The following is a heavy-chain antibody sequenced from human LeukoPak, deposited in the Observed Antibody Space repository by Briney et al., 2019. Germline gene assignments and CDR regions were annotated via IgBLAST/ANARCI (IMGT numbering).Heavy chain of an antibody. CDR1: GYTFTGYY. Sequence: ASVKVSCKASGYTFTGYYMHWVRQAPGQGLEWMGWINPNSGGTNYAQKFQGRVTMTRDTSISTAYMELSRLRSDDTAVYYCASIGLPQGGYNYYYYYGMDVWGQGTTVTVSS. CDR3: ASIGLPQGGYNYYYYYGMDV. V-gene: IGHV1-2*02. J-gene: IGHJ6*02. CDR2: INPNSGGT. D-gene: IGHD6-13*01.